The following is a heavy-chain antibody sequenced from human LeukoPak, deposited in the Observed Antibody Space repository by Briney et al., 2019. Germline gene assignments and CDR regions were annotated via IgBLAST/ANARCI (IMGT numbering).Heavy chain of an antibody. CDR3: ARDSDLGHIDY. D-gene: IGHD7-27*01. Sequence: GASVKVSCKASGGTFSSYAISWVRQAPGQGLEWMGRIIPILGIANYAQKFQGRVTITADKSTSTAYMELSSLRSEDTAVYYCARDSDLGHIDYWGQGTLVTVSS. V-gene: IGHV1-69*04. J-gene: IGHJ4*02. CDR2: IIPILGIA. CDR1: GGTFSSYA.